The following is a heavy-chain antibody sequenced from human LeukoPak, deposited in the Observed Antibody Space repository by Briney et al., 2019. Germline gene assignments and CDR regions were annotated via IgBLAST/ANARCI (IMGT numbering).Heavy chain of an antibody. CDR1: GYTFTSYG. CDR3: ARMYSSSSGPHDY. V-gene: IGHV1-69*13. Sequence: SVKVSCKASGYTFTSYGISWVRQAPGQGLEWMGGIIPIFGTANYAQKFQGRVTITADESTSTAYMELSSLRSEDTAVYYCARMYSSSSGPHDYWGQGTLVTVSS. CDR2: IIPIFGTA. D-gene: IGHD6-6*01. J-gene: IGHJ4*02.